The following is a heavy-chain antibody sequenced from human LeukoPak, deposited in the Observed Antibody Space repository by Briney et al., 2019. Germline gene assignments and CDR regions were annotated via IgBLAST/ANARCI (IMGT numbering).Heavy chain of an antibody. Sequence: PGGSLRLSCAASGFTFSSYAMHWVRQAPGKGLEWVAVILYDGSNKYYADSVKGRFTISRDNAKNSLYLQVNTLRAEDTAVYFCAVMSNYYDSSAYYPFNHWGQGTLVTVSS. D-gene: IGHD3-22*01. J-gene: IGHJ4*02. CDR1: GFTFSSYA. CDR2: ILYDGSNK. V-gene: IGHV3-30-3*01. CDR3: AVMSNYYDSSAYYPFNH.